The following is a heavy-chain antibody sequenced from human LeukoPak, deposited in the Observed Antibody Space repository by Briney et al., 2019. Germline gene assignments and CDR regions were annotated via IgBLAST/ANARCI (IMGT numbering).Heavy chain of an antibody. D-gene: IGHD3-22*01. CDR1: GGSISSYY. V-gene: IGHV4-59*01. CDR2: VYNSGTT. J-gene: IGHJ4*02. CDR3: ARGAGSSSAYQPFDY. Sequence: PSETLSLTCTVSGGSISSYYWSWIRQPPGKGLEWIGYVYNSGTTKYNPSLKSRVIISIDTSKNQFSLKLNSVTAAGTAVYYCARGAGSSSAYQPFDYWGQGTLVTVSS.